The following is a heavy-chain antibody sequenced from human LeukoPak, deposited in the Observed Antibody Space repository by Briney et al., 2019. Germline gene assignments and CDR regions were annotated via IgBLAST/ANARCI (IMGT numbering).Heavy chain of an antibody. CDR1: GGSISSGDYY. V-gene: IGHV4-30-4*01. D-gene: IGHD4-11*01. CDR3: ATFTQTTIDYYGMDV. Sequence: SETLSLTCTVSGGSISSGDYYWSWIRQPPGKGLEWIGYIYYSGSTYYNPSLKSRVTISVDTSKNQFSLKLSSVTAADMAVYYCATFTQTTIDYYGMDVWGQGTTVTVSS. CDR2: IYYSGST. J-gene: IGHJ6*02.